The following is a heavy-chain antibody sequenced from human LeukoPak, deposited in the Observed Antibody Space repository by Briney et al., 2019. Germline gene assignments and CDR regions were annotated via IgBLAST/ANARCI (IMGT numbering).Heavy chain of an antibody. CDR1: GGSISSSTYY. V-gene: IGHV4-39*01. CDR2: IYYSGST. CDR3: ARTYGDYDDAFDV. Sequence: SETLSLTCTVSGGSISSSTYYWGWIRQPPGKGLEWIGSIYYSGSTYNNPSLKSRVTIFVDTSRNQFSLKLSSVTATDTAVYYCARTYGDYDDAFDVWGQGTMVTVSS. D-gene: IGHD4-17*01. J-gene: IGHJ3*01.